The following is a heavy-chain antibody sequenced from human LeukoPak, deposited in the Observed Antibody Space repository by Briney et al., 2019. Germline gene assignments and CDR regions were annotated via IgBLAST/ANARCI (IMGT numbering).Heavy chain of an antibody. D-gene: IGHD5-12*01. CDR3: ARDPPDIVATIGDSFDY. J-gene: IGHJ4*02. CDR2: ISYDGSNK. CDR1: GFTFSSYA. Sequence: PGRSLRLSCAASGFTFSSYAMHWVRQAPGKGLEWVAVISYDGSNKYYADSVKGRFTISRDNSKNTLYLQMNSLRAEDTAVYYCARDPPDIVATIGDSFDYWGQGTLVTVSS. V-gene: IGHV3-30-3*01.